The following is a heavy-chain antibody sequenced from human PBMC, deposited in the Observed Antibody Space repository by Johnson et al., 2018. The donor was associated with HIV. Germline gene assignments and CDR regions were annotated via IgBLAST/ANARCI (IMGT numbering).Heavy chain of an antibody. Sequence: VQLVESGGGLVQPGRSLRLSCAASGFTFSDHAMHWVRQAPGKGLEWVSGISWNSGSIGYADSVKGRFTISRDNANNSLYLQMNSLRAEDTAVYYCARAEAFDIWGQGTMVTVSS. J-gene: IGHJ3*02. CDR3: ARAEAFDI. CDR1: GFTFSDHA. V-gene: IGHV3-9*01. CDR2: ISWNSGSI. D-gene: IGHD1-14*01.